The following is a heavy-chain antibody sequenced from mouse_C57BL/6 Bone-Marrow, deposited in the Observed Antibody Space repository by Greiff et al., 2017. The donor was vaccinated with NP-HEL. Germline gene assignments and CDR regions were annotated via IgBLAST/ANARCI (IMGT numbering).Heavy chain of an antibody. Sequence: VHVKQSGPELVKPGASVKISCKASGYSFTDYNMNWVKQSNGKSLEWIGVINPNYGTTSYNQKFKGKATLTVDQSSSTAYMQLNSLTSEDSAVYYCARSDYGSSLYYFDYWGQGTTLTVSS. CDR3: ARSDYGSSLYYFDY. J-gene: IGHJ2*01. CDR2: INPNYGTT. CDR1: GYSFTDYN. D-gene: IGHD1-1*01. V-gene: IGHV1-39*01.